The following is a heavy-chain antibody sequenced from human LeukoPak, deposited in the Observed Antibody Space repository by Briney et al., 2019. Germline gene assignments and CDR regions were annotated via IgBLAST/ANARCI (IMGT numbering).Heavy chain of an antibody. D-gene: IGHD1-7*01. CDR2: IIPIFGIA. V-gene: IGHV1-69*04. CDR1: GGTFSSYA. J-gene: IGHJ6*02. CDR3: ARGLELRPYYYGMDV. Sequence: GASVKVSCKASGGTFSSYAISWVRQAPGQGLEWMGRIIPIFGIANYAQNFQGRVTITADKSTSTAYMELSSLRSEDTAVYYCARGLELRPYYYGMDVWGQGTTVTVSS.